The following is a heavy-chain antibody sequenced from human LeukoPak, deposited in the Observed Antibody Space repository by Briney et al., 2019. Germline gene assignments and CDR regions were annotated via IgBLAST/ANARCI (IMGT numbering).Heavy chain of an antibody. CDR1: GDSISSYY. Sequence: SETLSLTCTVSGDSISSYYCSWIRQPPGKGLEWIGFVHYSGSTHYNPSLKSRVTISVDTSKNQFSLKLSSVTAADTAVYYCARATASYYYGSGSYSGFDYWGQGTLVTVSS. CDR2: VHYSGST. D-gene: IGHD3-10*01. V-gene: IGHV4-59*12. CDR3: ARATASYYYGSGSYSGFDY. J-gene: IGHJ4*02.